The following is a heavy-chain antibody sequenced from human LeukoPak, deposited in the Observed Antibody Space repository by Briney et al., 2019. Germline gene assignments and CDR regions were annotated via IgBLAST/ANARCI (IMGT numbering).Heavy chain of an antibody. CDR2: IYHSGST. CDR3: ARGVRWLQLRVPHYYYYMDV. J-gene: IGHJ6*03. CDR1: GGSISSSNW. Sequence: PSETLSLTCAVSGGSISSSNWWSWVRQPPGKGLEWIGEIYHSGSTNYNPSLKSRVTISVDTSKNQFSLKLSSVTAADTAVYYCARGVRWLQLRVPHYYYYMDVWGKGTTVTVSS. V-gene: IGHV4-4*02. D-gene: IGHD5-24*01.